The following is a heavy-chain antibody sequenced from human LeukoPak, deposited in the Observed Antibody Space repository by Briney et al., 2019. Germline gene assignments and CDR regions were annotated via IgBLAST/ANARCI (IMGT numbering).Heavy chain of an antibody. Sequence: GGSLRLSCAASGFTFSIYAMHWVRQAPGKGLEYLSAISSNGGSTYYANSVKGRFTISRDNSKNTLYLQMGSLRAEDMAVYYCARGGLDIVVVPAAIDIDYWGQGTVVTVSS. CDR2: ISSNGGST. J-gene: IGHJ4*02. D-gene: IGHD2-2*02. V-gene: IGHV3-64*01. CDR3: ARGGLDIVVVPAAIDIDY. CDR1: GFTFSIYA.